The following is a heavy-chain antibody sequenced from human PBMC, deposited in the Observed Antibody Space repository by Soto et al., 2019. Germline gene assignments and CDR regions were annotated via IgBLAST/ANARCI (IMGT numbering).Heavy chain of an antibody. CDR3: PPDSGPIDS. CDR1: GFTFDGYA. D-gene: IGHD6-19*01. V-gene: IGHV3-9*01. J-gene: IGHJ4*02. Sequence: EVHLVESGGGLVQPGRSLRLSCATSGFTFDGYAMHWVRQAPGKGLQWVSGISWNSGKIAYADSVRGRFSISRDNARSSLYLRINSLRPEDTALYYCPPDSGPIDSWGQGTLVTASS. CDR2: ISWNSGKI.